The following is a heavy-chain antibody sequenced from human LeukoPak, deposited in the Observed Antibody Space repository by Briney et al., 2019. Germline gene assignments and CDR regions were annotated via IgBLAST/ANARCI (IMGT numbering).Heavy chain of an antibody. V-gene: IGHV4-39*07. D-gene: IGHD1-14*01. J-gene: IGHJ6*03. CDR2: IYYSGST. CDR3: ARGQEVSLYYYYYYMDV. CDR1: GGSISSSSYY. Sequence: SETLSLTCTVSGGSISSSSYYWGWIRQPPGTGLEWIGSIYYSGSTYYNPSLKSRVTISVDTSKNQFSLKLSSVTAADTAVYYCARGQEVSLYYYYYYMDVWGKGTTVTVSS.